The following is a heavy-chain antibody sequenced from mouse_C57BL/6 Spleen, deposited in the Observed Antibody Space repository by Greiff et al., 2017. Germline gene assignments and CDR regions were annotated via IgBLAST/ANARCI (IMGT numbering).Heavy chain of an antibody. CDR1: GYTFTSYW. CDR3: ARSKNFHSRRGYYYAMDY. J-gene: IGHJ4*01. CDR2: IDPNSGGT. Sequence: QVQLQQPGAELVKPGASVKLSCKASGYTFTSYWMHWVKQRPGRGLEWIGRIDPNSGGTKYNEKFKSKATLTVDKPSSTAYMQLSSLTSEDSAVYYCARSKNFHSRRGYYYAMDYWGQGTSVTVSS. V-gene: IGHV1-72*01. D-gene: IGHD3-2*02.